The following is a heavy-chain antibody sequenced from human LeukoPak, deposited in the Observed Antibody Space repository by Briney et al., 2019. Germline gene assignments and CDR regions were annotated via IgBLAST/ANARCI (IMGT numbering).Heavy chain of an antibody. J-gene: IGHJ4*02. CDR1: GGSISSGSYY. CDR2: IYTSGST. Sequence: SETLSLTCTVSGGSISSGSYYWSWIRQPAGKGLEWIGRIYTSGSTNYNPSLKSRVTISVDTSKNQFSLKLSSVTAADTAVYYCARGLRTFDYWGQGTLVTVSS. D-gene: IGHD5/OR15-5a*01. V-gene: IGHV4-61*02. CDR3: ARGLRTFDY.